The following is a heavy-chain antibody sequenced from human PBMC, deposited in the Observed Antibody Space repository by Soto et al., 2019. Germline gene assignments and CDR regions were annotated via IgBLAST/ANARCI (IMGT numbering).Heavy chain of an antibody. V-gene: IGHV3-33*01. J-gene: IGHJ6*02. CDR1: GFTFSSYG. Sequence: GGSLRLSCAASGFTFSSYGMHWVRQAPGKGLEWVAVIWYDGSNKYYADSVKGRFTISRDNSKNTLYLQMNSQRDEDTAVYYCARGGGGSYGSGKRQDYYYYYGMDVWGQGTTVTVAS. CDR3: ARGGGGSYGSGKRQDYYYYYGMDV. D-gene: IGHD3-10*01. CDR2: IWYDGSNK.